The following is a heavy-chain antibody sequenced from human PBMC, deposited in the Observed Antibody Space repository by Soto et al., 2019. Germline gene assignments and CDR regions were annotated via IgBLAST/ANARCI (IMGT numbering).Heavy chain of an antibody. D-gene: IGHD3-9*01. J-gene: IGHJ5*02. V-gene: IGHV1-3*01. CDR1: GYTFISYG. CDR2: INAYNGNT. Sequence: ASVKVSCKASGYTFISYGIHWVRQAPGQRLEWMGWINAYNGNTKYSQKFQDRVTFTRDTSASTAYMELSSLTSGDAAVYYCARDLDDILTGPNFDPRGQGTQVTVSS. CDR3: ARDLDDILTGPNFDP.